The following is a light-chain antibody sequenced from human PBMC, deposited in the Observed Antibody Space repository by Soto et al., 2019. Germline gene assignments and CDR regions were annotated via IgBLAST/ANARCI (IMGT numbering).Light chain of an antibody. Sequence: EIVMTQSPATLSVSPGDRATISCRASHSVNTNLAWYQQKPGQSPRLLIYGASIRATGIPARFSGSGAGTEFTLTISSLQSEDSAIYYCQQCVSWPPLTFGGGTQVEI. V-gene: IGKV3-15*01. CDR1: HSVNTN. CDR2: GAS. J-gene: IGKJ4*01. CDR3: QQCVSWPPLT.